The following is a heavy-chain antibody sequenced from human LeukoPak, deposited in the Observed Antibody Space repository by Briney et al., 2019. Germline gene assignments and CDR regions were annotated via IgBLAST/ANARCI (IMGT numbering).Heavy chain of an antibody. CDR2: INPSGGCT. Sequence: ASVKVSCKASGYTFTSHYMHWVRQAPGQGLEWMGIINPSGGCTSYAQKFQGRVTMTRDTSTSTVYMELSSLRSEDTAVYYCARGERAYSSSWVVSINWFDPWGQGTLVTVSS. CDR1: GYTFTSHY. D-gene: IGHD6-13*01. V-gene: IGHV1-46*01. J-gene: IGHJ5*02. CDR3: ARGERAYSSSWVVSINWFDP.